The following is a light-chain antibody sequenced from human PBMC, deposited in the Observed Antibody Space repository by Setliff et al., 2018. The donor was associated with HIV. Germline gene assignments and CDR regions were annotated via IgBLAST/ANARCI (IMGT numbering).Light chain of an antibody. Sequence: SALTQPRSVSGSPGQSVTISCTGTASDIGNYKYVSWYQQHPEKAPKLILYDVSQRPSGVPDRFSGSKSGNTASLTISGLRAEDEGDYYCCSYAGTYTSLYVFGTGTKVTVL. CDR3: CSYAGTYTSLYV. J-gene: IGLJ1*01. V-gene: IGLV2-11*01. CDR1: ASDIGNYKY. CDR2: DVS.